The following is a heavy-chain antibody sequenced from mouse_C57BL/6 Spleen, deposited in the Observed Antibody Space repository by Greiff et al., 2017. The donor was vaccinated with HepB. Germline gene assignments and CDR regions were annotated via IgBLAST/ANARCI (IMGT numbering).Heavy chain of an antibody. Sequence: VQLQQSGAELVKPGASVKMSCKASGYTFIRYWITWVKQRPGQGLEWIGEIYPGSGSTTYNEKFKTKATLTVDTSSSTACMQLNSLTSEDSAVYFCTRGRDPPDYWGQGTTLTVSS. CDR3: TRGRDPPDY. CDR2: IYPGSGST. J-gene: IGHJ2*01. CDR1: GYTFIRYW. V-gene: IGHV1-55*01.